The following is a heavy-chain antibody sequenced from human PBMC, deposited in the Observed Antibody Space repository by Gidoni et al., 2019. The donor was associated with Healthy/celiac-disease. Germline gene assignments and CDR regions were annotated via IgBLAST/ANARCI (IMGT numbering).Heavy chain of an antibody. J-gene: IGHJ4*02. CDR3: ARGGQFLEWFTNFDY. V-gene: IGHV3-21*01. CDR2: ISSSSSYI. Sequence: EVQLVESGGGLVKPGGSLRLSCAASGFTFSSYSMNWVRQAPGKGLEWVSSISSSSSYIYYADSVKGRLTISKDNAKNSLYLQMNSMRAEDTAVYYCARGGQFLEWFTNFDYWGQGTLVTVSS. D-gene: IGHD3-3*01. CDR1: GFTFSSYS.